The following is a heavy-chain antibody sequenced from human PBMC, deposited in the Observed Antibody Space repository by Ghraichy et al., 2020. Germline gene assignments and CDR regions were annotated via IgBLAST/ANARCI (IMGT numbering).Heavy chain of an antibody. D-gene: IGHD3-22*01. CDR1: GFTFSSYS. V-gene: IGHV3-21*01. Sequence: GGSLRLSCAASGFTFSSYSMNWVRQAPGKGLEWVSSISSSSSYIYYADSVKGRFTISRDNAKNSLYLQMNSLRAEDTAVYYCAREVVVAYDAFDIWGQGTMVTVSS. CDR2: ISSSSSYI. CDR3: AREVVVAYDAFDI. J-gene: IGHJ3*02.